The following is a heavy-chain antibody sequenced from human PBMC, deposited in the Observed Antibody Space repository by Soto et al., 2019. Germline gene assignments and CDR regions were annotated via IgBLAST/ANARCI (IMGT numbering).Heavy chain of an antibody. Sequence: QLQLQESGSGLVKPSQTLSLTCVDSGGSISRGDFSWTWIRQPPGKGLEWVGYIYRSGSTYYNPSLKSPVSISLDKSKNQFSLNLTSVTAADTAVYYCARGKTNYFFDLWGQGHLVTVSS. CDR3: ARGKTNYFFDL. V-gene: IGHV4-30-2*01. D-gene: IGHD3-10*01. J-gene: IGHJ4*02. CDR2: IYRSGST. CDR1: GGSISRGDFS.